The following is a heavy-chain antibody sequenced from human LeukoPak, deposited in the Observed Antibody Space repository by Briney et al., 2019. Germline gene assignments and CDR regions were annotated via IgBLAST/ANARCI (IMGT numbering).Heavy chain of an antibody. V-gene: IGHV3-15*01. CDR2: IKAETDGGTI. CDR3: TTWYGGTRDA. J-gene: IGHJ5*01. Sequence: GGSLRLSCAASGLTFVNAGMSWVRQAPGKGLEWVGRIKAETDGGTIDYAAPVKGRFTISRDDSKDTRYLQMNSLKTEDTAVYYCTTWYGGTRDASGQGTLVSVSS. CDR1: GLTFVNAG. D-gene: IGHD1-26*01.